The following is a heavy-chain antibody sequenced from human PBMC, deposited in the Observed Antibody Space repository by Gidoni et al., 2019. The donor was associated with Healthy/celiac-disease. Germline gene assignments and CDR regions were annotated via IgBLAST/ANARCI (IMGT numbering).Heavy chain of an antibody. CDR2: ISSSSSYI. D-gene: IGHD6-13*01. Sequence: VQLVASGGGLVKPGGSLRLSCAASGFPFSRYSMNWVRQAPGKGLEWVSSISSSSSYIYYADSVKGRFTISRDNAKNSLYLQMNSLRAEDTAVYYCARGTSSSAYYYGMDVWGQGTTVTVAS. CDR1: GFPFSRYS. V-gene: IGHV3-21*01. CDR3: ARGTSSSAYYYGMDV. J-gene: IGHJ6*02.